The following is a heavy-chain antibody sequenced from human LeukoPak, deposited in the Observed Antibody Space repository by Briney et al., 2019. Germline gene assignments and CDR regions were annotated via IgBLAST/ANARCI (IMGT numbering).Heavy chain of an antibody. Sequence: ASVKVSCQVSRDAFSEVTLHWVRQAPGQGLEWMGWISAYNGNTNYAQKLQGRVTMTTDTSTSTAYMELRSLRSDDTAVYYCAREPTGLLPYAWGQGTLVTVSS. CDR2: ISAYNGNT. V-gene: IGHV1-18*01. D-gene: IGHD2-21*02. CDR1: RDAFSEVT. CDR3: AREPTGLLPYA. J-gene: IGHJ4*02.